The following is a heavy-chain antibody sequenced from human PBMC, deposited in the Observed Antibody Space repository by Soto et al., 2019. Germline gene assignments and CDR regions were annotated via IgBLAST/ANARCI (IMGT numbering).Heavy chain of an antibody. CDR3: AREWTRWEAFDL. CDR1: GFTVSSNY. Sequence: GSLRLSCAASGFTVSSNYMSWVRQAPGKGLEWVSVIYSGGSTYYADSVKGRFTISRDNSKDTLYLQMNSLRAEDTAVYYCAREWTRWEAFDLWGQGTMVTVSS. D-gene: IGHD1-26*01. V-gene: IGHV3-66*01. CDR2: IYSGGST. J-gene: IGHJ3*01.